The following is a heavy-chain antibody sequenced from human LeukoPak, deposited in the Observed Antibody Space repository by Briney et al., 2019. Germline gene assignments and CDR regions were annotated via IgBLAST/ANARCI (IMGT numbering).Heavy chain of an antibody. CDR1: GGSFSGYY. CDR2: INHSGST. D-gene: IGHD3-10*01. CDR3: AREYYGSGSYYKAWFDP. V-gene: IGHV4-34*01. J-gene: IGHJ5*02. Sequence: SETLSLTCAVYGGSFSGYYWSWIRQPPGKGLEWIGEINHSGSTNYNPSLKSRVTISVDTSKNQFSLKLSSVTAADTAVYYCAREYYGSGSYYKAWFDPWGQGTLVTASS.